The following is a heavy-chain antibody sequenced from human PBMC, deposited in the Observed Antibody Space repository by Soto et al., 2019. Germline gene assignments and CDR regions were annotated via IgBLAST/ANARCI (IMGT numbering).Heavy chain of an antibody. CDR1: GFTFSNYG. V-gene: IGHV3-30-3*01. CDR2: ISYDGSNR. D-gene: IGHD3-3*01. J-gene: IGHJ6*02. Sequence: SLRLSCGASGFTFSNYGMHWVRQAPGKVLEWVAVISYDGSNRYYADSVKGRFTISRDNSRNPLYLQMNSLRAEDMAVYYCARDLWEYDFWSGYSTSSYDMDVVDQGTTVAVSS. CDR3: ARDLWEYDFWSGYSTSSYDMDV.